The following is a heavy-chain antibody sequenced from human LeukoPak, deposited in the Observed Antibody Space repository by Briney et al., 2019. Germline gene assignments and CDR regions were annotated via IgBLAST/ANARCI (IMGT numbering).Heavy chain of an antibody. CDR1: GFSLDDYA. CDR2: ISGDGTTR. D-gene: IGHD6-13*01. V-gene: IGHV3-43*02. CDR3: VKDIRYSCSWSGAFHI. Sequence: QPGGSLRLSCAASGFSLDDYATHWVRQAPGKSLEWVSLISGDGTTRHYADSVRGRFTMSRDNSKSSLFLQMNSLRTEDTALYYCVKDIRYSCSWSGAFHIWGPGTMVTVSS. J-gene: IGHJ3*02.